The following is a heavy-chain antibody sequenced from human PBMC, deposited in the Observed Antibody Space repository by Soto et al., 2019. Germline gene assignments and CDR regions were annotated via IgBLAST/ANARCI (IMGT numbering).Heavy chain of an antibody. CDR1: GYTFTSYY. D-gene: IGHD3-3*01. CDR3: ARSPQYDFWSGHYGSNMDV. V-gene: IGHV1-46*03. J-gene: IGHJ6*03. CDR2: INPSGGST. Sequence: QVQLVQSGAEVKKPGASVKVSCKASGYTFTSYYMHWVRQAPGQGLEWMGIINPSGGSTSYAQKFQGRVTMTRDTSTSTVYMELSSLRSEDTAVYYCARSPQYDFWSGHYGSNMDVWGKGTTVTVSS.